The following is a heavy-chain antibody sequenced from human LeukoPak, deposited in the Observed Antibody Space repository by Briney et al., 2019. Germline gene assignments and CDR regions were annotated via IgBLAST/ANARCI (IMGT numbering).Heavy chain of an antibody. Sequence: SGPTLVKPTQPLRFTCTFSGFSLSTSGVAVGWIRQPPGKALEWLALMYWDDDKRYSPSLKSRLTVTKDTSKNQVVLTMTNMDPVDTATYYCAHNGDDSSRNWFDTWGQGILVTVSS. CDR1: GFSLSTSGVA. CDR3: AHNGDDSSRNWFDT. V-gene: IGHV2-5*02. D-gene: IGHD6-13*01. J-gene: IGHJ5*02. CDR2: MYWDDDK.